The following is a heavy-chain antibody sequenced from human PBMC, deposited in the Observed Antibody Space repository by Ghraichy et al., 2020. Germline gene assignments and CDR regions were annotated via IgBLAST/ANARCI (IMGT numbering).Heavy chain of an antibody. CDR2: IYYSGST. J-gene: IGHJ6*03. CDR1: GGSISSSSYY. V-gene: IGHV4-39*01. Sequence: GSLRLSCTVSGGSISSSSYYWGWIRQPPGKGLEWIGSIYYSGSTYYNPSLKSRVTISVDTSKNQFSLKLSSVTAADTAVYYCARLSLQQWLVPHYYMDVWGKGTTVTVSS. D-gene: IGHD6-19*01. CDR3: ARLSLQQWLVPHYYMDV.